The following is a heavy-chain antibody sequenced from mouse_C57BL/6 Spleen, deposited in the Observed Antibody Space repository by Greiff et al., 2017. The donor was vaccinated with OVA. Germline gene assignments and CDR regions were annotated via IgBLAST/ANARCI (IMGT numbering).Heavy chain of an antibody. J-gene: IGHJ2*01. CDR1: GYTFTSYW. Sequence: QVQLQQPGAELVKPGASVKMSCKASGYTFTSYWITWVKQRPGQGLEWIGDIYPGSGSTNYNEKFKSKATLTVDTSSSTAYMQLSSLTSEDSAVYYCASRWETAQATFDYWGQGTTLTVSS. V-gene: IGHV1-55*01. CDR2: IYPGSGST. CDR3: ASRWETAQATFDY. D-gene: IGHD3-2*02.